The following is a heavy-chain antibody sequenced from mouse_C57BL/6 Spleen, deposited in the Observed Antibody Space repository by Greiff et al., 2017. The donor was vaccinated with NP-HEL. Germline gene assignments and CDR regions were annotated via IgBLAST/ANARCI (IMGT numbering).Heavy chain of an antibody. CDR1: GYTFTSYW. D-gene: IGHD2-3*01. J-gene: IGHJ2*01. Sequence: VQLQQPGAELVKPGASVKLSCKASGYTFTSYWMQWVKQRPGQGLEWIGEIDPSDSYTNYNQKFKGKATLTVDTSSSTAYMQLSSLTSEDSAVYYCAGRDGYLDYWGQGTTLTVSS. CDR2: IDPSDSYT. CDR3: AGRDGYLDY. V-gene: IGHV1-50*01.